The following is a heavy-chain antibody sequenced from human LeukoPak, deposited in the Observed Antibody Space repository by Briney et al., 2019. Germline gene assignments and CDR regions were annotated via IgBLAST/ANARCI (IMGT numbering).Heavy chain of an antibody. CDR2: ISGSVGST. V-gene: IGHV3-23*01. CDR1: GFTFSSYA. J-gene: IGHJ4*02. CDR3: ARGRYGDYSSY. D-gene: IGHD4-17*01. Sequence: GGSLRLSCAASGFTFSSYAMSWVRQAPQKGLEGVSAISGSVGSTYYADPAKGGFTIFRDNFKTTLYLQMNRLRAEDTAVYYCARGRYGDYSSYWGQGTLVTVSS.